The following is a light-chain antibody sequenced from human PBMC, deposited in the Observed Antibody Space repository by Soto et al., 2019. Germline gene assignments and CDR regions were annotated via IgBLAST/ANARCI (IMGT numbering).Light chain of an antibody. Sequence: DIQMTQSPSSVSASVGDRVTITCRASQGITNWLAWYQQKPGKAPKLLIYAASGLPSGVPSRFSGSGSGTDFPLTISSLQPEDFATYYCQQATGFPLPFGGGTKVEIK. V-gene: IGKV1-12*01. CDR1: QGITNW. CDR3: QQATGFPLP. CDR2: AAS. J-gene: IGKJ4*01.